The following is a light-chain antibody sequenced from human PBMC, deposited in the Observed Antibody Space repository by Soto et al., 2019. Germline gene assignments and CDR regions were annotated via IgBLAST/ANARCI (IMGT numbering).Light chain of an antibody. CDR3: QHYNSYSEA. CDR2: KAS. V-gene: IGKV1-5*03. J-gene: IGKJ1*01. Sequence: DIQITHSPSTLSGSVGDRVTITCRSSQTISSRLAWYQQKPGKAPKLLIYKASTLKSGVPSRFSGSGSGTEFTLTISSLQPDDFATYYCQHYNSYSEALGQGTKVDIK. CDR1: QTISSR.